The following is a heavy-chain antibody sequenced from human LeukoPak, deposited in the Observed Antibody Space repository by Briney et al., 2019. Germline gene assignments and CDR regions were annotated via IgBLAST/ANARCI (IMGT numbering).Heavy chain of an antibody. V-gene: IGHV3-48*01. CDR2: ISSSSSTI. D-gene: IGHD2-15*01. CDR3: AREYIVVVVAATPVDY. Sequence: GGSLRLSCAASGFTFSSYSMNWVRQAPGKGLEWVSYISSSSSTIYYADSVKGRFTISRDNAKNSLYLQMNSLRAEDTAVYYCAREYIVVVVAATPVDYWGQGTLVTVSP. J-gene: IGHJ4*02. CDR1: GFTFSSYS.